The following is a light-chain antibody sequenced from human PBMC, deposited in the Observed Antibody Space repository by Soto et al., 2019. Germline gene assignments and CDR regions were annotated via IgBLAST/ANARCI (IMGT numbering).Light chain of an antibody. V-gene: IGKV3-20*01. CDR1: QSVRSSY. CDR2: GAS. CDR3: QQYGSSPRT. J-gene: IGKJ2*01. Sequence: EIVLTQSPGTLSLSPGERATLSCRASQSVRSSYLAWYQQKPGQTPRLLIYGASSRATGIPDRFSGSGSGTDFTLTISRLEPEDVAVYYCQQYGSSPRTFGQGTKLEIK.